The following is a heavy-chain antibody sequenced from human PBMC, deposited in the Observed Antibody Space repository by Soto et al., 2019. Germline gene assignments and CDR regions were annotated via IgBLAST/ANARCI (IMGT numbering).Heavy chain of an antibody. J-gene: IGHJ5*02. CDR3: ARWSDNKVVDP. V-gene: IGHV3-33*01. CDR1: GFTFRSHG. D-gene: IGHD1-1*01. Sequence: QVQLVESGGGVVQPGRSLRLSSEASGFTFRSHGMHWVRQAPGKGLEWLAVIWYDGSEKYYADSVKGRFTISRDNSKNTLYLQMNSLTVEDTAVYYCARWSDNKVVDPWGQGTVVTVS. CDR2: IWYDGSEK.